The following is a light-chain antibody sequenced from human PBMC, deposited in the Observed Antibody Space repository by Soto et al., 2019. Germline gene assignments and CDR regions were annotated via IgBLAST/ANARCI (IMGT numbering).Light chain of an antibody. CDR1: QSVRSW. CDR2: DAS. J-gene: IGKJ4*01. CDR3: QQYDNYPLT. V-gene: IGKV1-5*01. Sequence: DIQKTHSPSTLSASVGDRVTITXXASQSVRSWLAWYQQKPGRAPKFLIYDASSLESGVPSRFSGSGSGTEFTLTISNLQPDDFATYYCQQYDNYPLTFGGGSKV.